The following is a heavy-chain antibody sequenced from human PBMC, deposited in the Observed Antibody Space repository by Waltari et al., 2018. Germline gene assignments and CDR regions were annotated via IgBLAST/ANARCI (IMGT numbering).Heavy chain of an antibody. CDR1: GFTFSSYS. Sequence: EVQLVESGGGLVKPGGSLRLSCAASGFTFSSYSMNWVRQAPGKGLEWASSISSSSYIYYADSVKGRFTISRDNAKNSLYLQMNSLRAEDTAVYYCARDTVVVVAAIWGQGTMVTVSS. CDR2: ISSSSYI. CDR3: ARDTVVVVAAI. D-gene: IGHD2-15*01. V-gene: IGHV3-21*01. J-gene: IGHJ3*02.